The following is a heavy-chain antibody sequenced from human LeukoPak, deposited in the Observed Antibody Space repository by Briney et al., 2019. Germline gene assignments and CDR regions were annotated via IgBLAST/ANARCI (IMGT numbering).Heavy chain of an antibody. D-gene: IGHD4-17*01. Sequence: GASVKVSCKASGYTFTGYYMHWVRQAPGQGLEWMGWINPNSGGTNYAQKFQGRVTMTRDTSISTACMELSRLRSDDTAVYYCARDSDYGDGFDPWGQGTLVTVSS. CDR1: GYTFTGYY. CDR2: INPNSGGT. CDR3: ARDSDYGDGFDP. V-gene: IGHV1-2*02. J-gene: IGHJ5*02.